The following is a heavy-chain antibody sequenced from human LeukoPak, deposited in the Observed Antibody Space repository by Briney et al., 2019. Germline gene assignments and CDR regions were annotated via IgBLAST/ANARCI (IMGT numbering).Heavy chain of an antibody. CDR2: ISSSSSTI. CDR3: ARDLGTRLPDAFDI. D-gene: IGHD1-1*01. CDR1: GFTFSSYS. Sequence: GGSLRLSCAASGFTFSSYSMNWVRQAPGKGLEWVSYISSSSSTIYYADSVKGRFTISRDNAKNSLYLQMNSLRAEDTAVYYCARDLGTRLPDAFDIWGQGTMVTVSS. J-gene: IGHJ3*02. V-gene: IGHV3-48*04.